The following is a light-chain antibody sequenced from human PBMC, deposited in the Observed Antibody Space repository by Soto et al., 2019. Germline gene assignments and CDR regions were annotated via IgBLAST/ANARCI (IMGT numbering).Light chain of an antibody. CDR2: EVN. V-gene: IGLV2-8*01. CDR1: SSDVGGYNY. CDR3: SSYTSSSTYV. J-gene: IGLJ1*01. Sequence: QSALTQPPSASGSPGQSVAISCTGTSSDVGGYNYVSWYQQHPGKAPKLMIYEVNKRPSGVPDRFSGSKSGNTASLTISGLLAEDEADYYCSSYTSSSTYVFGTGTKVTVL.